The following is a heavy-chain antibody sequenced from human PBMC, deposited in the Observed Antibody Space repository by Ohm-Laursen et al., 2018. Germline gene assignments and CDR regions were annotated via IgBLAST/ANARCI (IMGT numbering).Heavy chain of an antibody. V-gene: IGHV3-23*01. CDR3: ARDLFVGSSSPRGRYFDY. J-gene: IGHJ4*02. CDR2: ISGNAVRT. Sequence: SLRLSCAASGFTFSGYAMSWVRQAPGKGLEWVSSISGNAVRTYDADSVKGRFTISRDNAKNSLYLQMNSLRAEDTAVYYCARDLFVGSSSPRGRYFDYWGQGTLVTVSS. D-gene: IGHD6-13*01. CDR1: GFTFSGYA.